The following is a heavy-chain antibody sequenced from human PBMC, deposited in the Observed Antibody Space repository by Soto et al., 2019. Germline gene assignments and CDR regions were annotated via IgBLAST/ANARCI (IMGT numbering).Heavy chain of an antibody. D-gene: IGHD2-15*01. J-gene: IGHJ4*02. CDR2: MSRSSRYI. Sequence: PGGSLRLSCAAPGFTFNSYSMNWVRQAPGKGLEWVSSMSRSSRYIYYADSVKGRFTISRDNAKNSVYLQMNSLRAEDTAVYYCARDGGVAATLANYFDYWGQGTLVTVSS. CDR3: ARDGGVAATLANYFDY. CDR1: GFTFNSYS. V-gene: IGHV3-21*01.